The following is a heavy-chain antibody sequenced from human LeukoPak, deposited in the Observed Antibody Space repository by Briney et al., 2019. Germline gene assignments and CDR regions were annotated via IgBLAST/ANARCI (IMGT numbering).Heavy chain of an antibody. CDR1: GFTFSSYA. D-gene: IGHD3-3*01. V-gene: IGHV3-23*01. Sequence: GGSLRLSCAASGFTFSSYAMSWVRQVPGKGLEWVSAISGSGGSTYYADSVKGRFTISRDNSKNTLYLQMNSLRAEDTAVYYCAKDPDDDFWSGYPYYFDYWGQGTLVTVSS. CDR2: ISGSGGST. J-gene: IGHJ4*02. CDR3: AKDPDDDFWSGYPYYFDY.